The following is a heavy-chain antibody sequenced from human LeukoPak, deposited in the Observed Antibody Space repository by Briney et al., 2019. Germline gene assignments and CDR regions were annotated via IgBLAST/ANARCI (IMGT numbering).Heavy chain of an antibody. V-gene: IGHV3-53*01. CDR1: GFTFSDYY. CDR3: AKERQTGDYFTSDS. Sequence: GGSLRLSCAASGFTFSDYYMSWIRQAPGKGLEWVSAVNNRGVTYYPGSVKGRFTTSRDNSKNTLYLQMSSLRVEDTAIYFCAKERQTGDYFTSDSWGQGTLVTVSS. D-gene: IGHD4-17*01. CDR2: VNNRGVT. J-gene: IGHJ4*02.